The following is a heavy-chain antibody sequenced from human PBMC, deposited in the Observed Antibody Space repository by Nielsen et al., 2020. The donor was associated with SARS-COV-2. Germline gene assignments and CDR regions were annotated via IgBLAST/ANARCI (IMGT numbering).Heavy chain of an antibody. Sequence: GGSLRLSCAASGFNFRDYYMTWIRQAPGKGLEWVAYVSGYSSYIEYADSVKGRFTISRDNAKNSVVLQMNTLRVEDTAVYFCARGSERDFWSGFSNPFDSWGQGTMVTVSS. D-gene: IGHD3-3*01. V-gene: IGHV3-11*06. CDR1: GFNFRDYY. CDR3: ARGSERDFWSGFSNPFDS. J-gene: IGHJ3*02. CDR2: VSGYSSYI.